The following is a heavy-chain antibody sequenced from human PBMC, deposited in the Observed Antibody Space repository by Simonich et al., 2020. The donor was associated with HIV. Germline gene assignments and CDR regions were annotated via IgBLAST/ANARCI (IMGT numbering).Heavy chain of an antibody. D-gene: IGHD5-12*01. CDR1: GGSFTNYY. CDR3: ASRGYGGYGLFAY. V-gene: IGHV4-34*12. J-gene: IGHJ4*02. CDR2: IFHSGST. Sequence: QVHLQQWGAGLLKPSETLSLTCAVYGGSFTNYYWSWIRQPPGKGLEWIGEIFHSGSTNYNPSLQSRVNMSIDTSKNQFSLRLTSVTAADTALYYCASRGYGGYGLFAYWGQGTLVTVSS.